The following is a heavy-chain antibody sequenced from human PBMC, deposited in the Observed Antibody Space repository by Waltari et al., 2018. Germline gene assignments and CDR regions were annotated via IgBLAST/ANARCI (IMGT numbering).Heavy chain of an antibody. J-gene: IGHJ4*02. CDR2: IIPIFGTA. D-gene: IGHD3-22*01. CDR3: ARDGSPSHYYASSGSCSAWGY. CDR1: GGTFSSYA. V-gene: IGHV1-69*05. Sequence: QGQLVQSGAEVKKPGASVKVSCKAAGGTFSSYAISWVRQAPGQGLEWMGGIIPIFGTANYAQTFQGRVTITTDESPSTAYMELSSLRSEDTAVYYCARDGSPSHYYASSGSCSAWGYWGQGTLVTVSS.